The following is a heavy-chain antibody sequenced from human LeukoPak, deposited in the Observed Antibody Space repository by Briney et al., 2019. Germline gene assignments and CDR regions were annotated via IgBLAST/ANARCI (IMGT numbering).Heavy chain of an antibody. CDR3: ARGGPWEAAAGTSWFDP. CDR2: INAGNGNT. CDR1: GYTFTSYA. Sequence: ASVKVSCKASGYTFTSYAMHWVRQAPGQRLEWMGWINAGNGNTNYAQKLQGRVTMTTDTSTSTAYMELRSLRSDDTAVYYCARGGPWEAAAGTSWFDPWGQGTLVTVSS. D-gene: IGHD6-13*01. V-gene: IGHV1-3*01. J-gene: IGHJ5*02.